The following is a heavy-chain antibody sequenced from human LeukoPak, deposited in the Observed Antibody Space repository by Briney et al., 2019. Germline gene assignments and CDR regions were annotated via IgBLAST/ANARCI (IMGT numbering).Heavy chain of an antibody. Sequence: SEALSLTCTVSGGSISSNGYYWGWIRQPPGKGLEWIGTVYDSGSTNDNPSLKSRVTISVDTSKNEFSLKLSSVTAADTAVYYCARHGPHTRTTSNGMDVWGQGTTVTVCS. CDR2: VYDSGST. V-gene: IGHV4-39*01. J-gene: IGHJ6*02. D-gene: IGHD1-1*01. CDR3: ARHGPHTRTTSNGMDV. CDR1: GGSISSNGYY.